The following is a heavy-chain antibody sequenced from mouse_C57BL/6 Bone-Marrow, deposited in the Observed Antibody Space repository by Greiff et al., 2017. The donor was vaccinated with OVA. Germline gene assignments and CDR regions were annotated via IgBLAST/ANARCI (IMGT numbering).Heavy chain of an antibody. CDR3: ARNLIGTY. CDR2: IWSGGST. CDR1: GFSLTSYG. J-gene: IGHJ3*01. Sequence: QVQLQQSGPGLVQPSQSLSITCTVSGFSLTSYGVHWVRQSPGTGLEWLGVIWSGGSTDYNAAFISRLSISKDNSKSQVFFKMNSLQADDTAIYYCARNLIGTYWGQGTLVTVSA. D-gene: IGHD3-1*01. V-gene: IGHV2-2*01.